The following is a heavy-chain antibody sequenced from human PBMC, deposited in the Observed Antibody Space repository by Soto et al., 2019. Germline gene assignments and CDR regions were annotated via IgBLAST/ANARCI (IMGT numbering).Heavy chain of an antibody. CDR3: ARGRRRYNWNPYYYYGMDV. CDR1: GFTVSRSY. D-gene: IGHD1-20*01. Sequence: PEGSLRLSCAASGFTVSRSYMSWVRQAPGKGLEWVSTIYTPGTIYYADSVKGRFTISRDNAKNSLYLQMNSLRDEDTAVYYCARGRRRYNWNPYYYYGMDVWGQGTTVTVSS. J-gene: IGHJ6*02. V-gene: IGHV3-66*01. CDR2: IYTPGTI.